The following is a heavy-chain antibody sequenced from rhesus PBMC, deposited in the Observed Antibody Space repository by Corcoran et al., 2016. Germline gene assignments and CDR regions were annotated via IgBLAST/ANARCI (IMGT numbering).Heavy chain of an antibody. CDR3: ANVTTFDY. CDR1: GGPISGYYY. J-gene: IGHJ4*01. D-gene: IGHD4-17*01. CDR2: IYGSNAST. V-gene: IGHV4-143*01. Sequence: QVQMQASGPGLVPPSATLSLTCTVSGGPISGYYYWSWIRQPPGKGLAWIGGIYGSNASTYYNPSLKSPVTISIDTSKNQFALNLSSVTAADTAVYYCANVTTFDYWGQGVLVTVSS.